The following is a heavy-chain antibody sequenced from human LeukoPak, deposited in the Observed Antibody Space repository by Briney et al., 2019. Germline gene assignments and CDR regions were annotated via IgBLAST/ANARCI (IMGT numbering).Heavy chain of an antibody. J-gene: IGHJ4*02. Sequence: SETLSLTCTVSGGSISSGDYYWSWIRQPPGKGLEWIGYIYYSGSTYYNPSLKSRVTISVDTSKNQFSLKLSSVTAADTAVYYCAREGLDYNGSGSYVFDYWGQGTLVTVSS. CDR1: GGSISSGDYY. CDR3: AREGLDYNGSGSYVFDY. CDR2: IYYSGST. V-gene: IGHV4-30-4*01. D-gene: IGHD3-10*01.